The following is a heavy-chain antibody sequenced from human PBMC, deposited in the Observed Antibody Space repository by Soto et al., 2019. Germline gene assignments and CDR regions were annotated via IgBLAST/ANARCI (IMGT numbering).Heavy chain of an antibody. CDR1: GGSVNSGGYY. CDR3: ARGATTFPGVFVDY. CDR2: IYYSGTA. V-gene: IGHV4-31*03. Sequence: QVQLHESGPGLVKPSQTLSLTCTVSGGSVNSGGYYWTWIRQHPGKGLEWIGYIYYSGTAYYNPSLKGRVSISLDPSKNQFSLHLSSVTAADTAVYYCARGATTFPGVFVDYWGQGTLVTVSS. J-gene: IGHJ4*02. D-gene: IGHD3-16*01.